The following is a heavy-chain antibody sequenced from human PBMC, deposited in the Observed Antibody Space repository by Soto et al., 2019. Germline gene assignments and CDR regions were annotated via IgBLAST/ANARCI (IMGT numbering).Heavy chain of an antibody. J-gene: IGHJ6*02. CDR2: ISYDGRNK. D-gene: IGHD5-18*01. CDR3: AKDRSNTHYYYGMDV. V-gene: IGHV3-30*18. CDR1: GFTFSNYW. Sequence: GESLKISCAASGFTFSNYWMHWVRQAPGKGLEWVAGISYDGRNKYYADSVKGRFTISRDHSKNTLYRQMNGLRAEETAVYYCAKDRSNTHYYYGMDVWGQGTTVTVSS.